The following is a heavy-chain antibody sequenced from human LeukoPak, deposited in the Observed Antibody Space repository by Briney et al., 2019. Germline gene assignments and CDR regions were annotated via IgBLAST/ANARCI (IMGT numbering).Heavy chain of an antibody. J-gene: IGHJ4*02. CDR2: IIPIFGTA. Sequence: SVTVSCKASGGTFSSYAISWVRQAPGQGLEWMGGIIPIFGTANYAQKFQGRVTITADESTSTVYMELSSLRSEDTAVYYCASRDGLSFDYWGQGTLVTVSS. V-gene: IGHV1-69*13. CDR1: GGTFSSYA. D-gene: IGHD5-24*01. CDR3: ASRDGLSFDY.